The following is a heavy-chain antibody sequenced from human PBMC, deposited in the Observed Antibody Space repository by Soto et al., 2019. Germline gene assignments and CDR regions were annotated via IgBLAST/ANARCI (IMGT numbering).Heavy chain of an antibody. J-gene: IGHJ6*02. CDR3: ARDGGSYPPYGMDV. CDR2: INPNSGGT. D-gene: IGHD1-26*01. Sequence: ASVKVSCKASGYTFTGYYMHWVRQAPGQGLEWMGWINPNSGGTNYAQKFQGWVTMTRDTSISTAYMELSRLRSDDTAVYYCARDGGSYPPYGMDVWGQGTTVTVSS. CDR1: GYTFTGYY. V-gene: IGHV1-2*04.